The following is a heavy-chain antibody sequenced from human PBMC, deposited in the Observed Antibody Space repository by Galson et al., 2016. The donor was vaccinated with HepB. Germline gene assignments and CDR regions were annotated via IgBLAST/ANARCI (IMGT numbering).Heavy chain of an antibody. D-gene: IGHD3-9*01. CDR3: AKDPQDWLERSFDY. J-gene: IGHJ4*02. V-gene: IGHV3-23*01. Sequence: SLRLSCAASGFTFSSYAMSWVRQAPGKGLEWVSATSGNSGSTYYADSVKGRFTISRDNSKNTLYLQMNSLRAEDTAVYYCAKDPQDWLERSFDYWGQGTLVTISS. CDR1: GFTFSSYA. CDR2: TSGNSGST.